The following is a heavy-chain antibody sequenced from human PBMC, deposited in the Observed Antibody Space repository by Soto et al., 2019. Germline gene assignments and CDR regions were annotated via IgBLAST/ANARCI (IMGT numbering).Heavy chain of an antibody. CDR1: GFTFSSYS. CDR2: ISSSSSYI. V-gene: IGHV3-21*01. Sequence: PGGSLRLSCAASGFTFSSYSMNWVRQAPGKGLEWVSSISSSSSYIYYADSVKGRFTISRDNAKNSLYLQMNSLRAEDTAVYYCARVDCTNGVCYTHSPYYYYYGMDVWGQGTTVTV. D-gene: IGHD2-8*01. J-gene: IGHJ6*02. CDR3: ARVDCTNGVCYTHSPYYYYYGMDV.